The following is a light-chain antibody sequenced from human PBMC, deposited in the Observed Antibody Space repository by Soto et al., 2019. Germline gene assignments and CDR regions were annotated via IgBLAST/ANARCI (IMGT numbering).Light chain of an antibody. CDR1: QGISNN. V-gene: IGKV1-27*01. J-gene: IGKJ3*01. CDR2: AAS. Sequence: DIQMTQSPSSLSASVGDRVTITCRASQGISNNFAWYQQKPGKVPKLLIYAASTLESGVPSRFSGSGSGTDFTLTITSLQPEDVATYYCQKYYSAPLTFGPGTKVDIK. CDR3: QKYYSAPLT.